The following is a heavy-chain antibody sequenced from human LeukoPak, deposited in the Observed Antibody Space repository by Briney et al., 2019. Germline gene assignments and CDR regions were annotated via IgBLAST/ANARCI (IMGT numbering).Heavy chain of an antibody. CDR1: GGSISNYY. J-gene: IGHJ4*02. CDR2: IHYSGST. CDR3: ARPLISSYPYTFHF. D-gene: IGHD3-16*01. Sequence: SETLSLTCTVSGGSISNYYWSWIRQPPGKGLEWIGYIHYSGSTSYNPSLKRLVKISEDTSKDQFSLQLSSVTPADTAVYYCARPLISSYPYTFHFWGQGPLVSVSS. V-gene: IGHV4-59*08.